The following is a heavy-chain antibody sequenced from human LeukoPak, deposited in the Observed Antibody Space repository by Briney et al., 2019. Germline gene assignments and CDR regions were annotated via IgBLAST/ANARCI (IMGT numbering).Heavy chain of an antibody. J-gene: IGHJ6*03. CDR3: ARLPSRAARRNYYYMDV. Sequence: SETLSLTCAVYGGSFSGYYWSWIRQPPGKGLEWIGEINHSGSTNYNPSLKSRVTISVDTSKNQFSLKLSSVTAADTAVYYCARLPSRAARRNYYYMDVWGKGTTVTVSS. V-gene: IGHV4-34*01. CDR1: GGSFSGYY. D-gene: IGHD6-6*01. CDR2: INHSGST.